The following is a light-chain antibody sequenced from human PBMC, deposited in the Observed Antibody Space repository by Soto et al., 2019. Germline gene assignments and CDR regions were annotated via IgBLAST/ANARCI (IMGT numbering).Light chain of an antibody. CDR3: SSFTADPTVV. CDR1: TDDIGIYSF. J-gene: IGLJ2*01. Sequence: QSALTQPASLSGSPGQSITISCTGTTDDIGIYSFVSWYEQHPGQAPKLIIYQASHRPSGVYDRFSGSKSGTTASLTISGLPPEDEADYYCSSFTADPTVVFGGGTKLTVL. CDR2: QAS. V-gene: IGLV2-14*01.